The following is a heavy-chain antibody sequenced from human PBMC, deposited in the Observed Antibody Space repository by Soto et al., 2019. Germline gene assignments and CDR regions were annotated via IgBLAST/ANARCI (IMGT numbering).Heavy chain of an antibody. Sequence: ESGGGVVQPGRSLRLSCAASGFTFSSYAMHWVRQAPGKGLEWVAVISYDGSNKYYADSVKGRFTISRDNSKNTLYLQMNSLRAEDTAVYYCARARYCGGDCYLLSDAFDIWGQGTMVTVSS. CDR2: ISYDGSNK. D-gene: IGHD2-21*02. CDR3: ARARYCGGDCYLLSDAFDI. J-gene: IGHJ3*02. V-gene: IGHV3-30-3*01. CDR1: GFTFSSYA.